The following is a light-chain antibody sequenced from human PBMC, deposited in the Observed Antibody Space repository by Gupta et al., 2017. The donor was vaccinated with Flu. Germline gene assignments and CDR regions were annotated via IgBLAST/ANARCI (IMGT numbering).Light chain of an antibody. J-gene: IGLJ2*01. CDR1: SSDVGGYNY. CDR3: SSYTSSSTQI. Sequence: QSALTQPASVSGSPGQSITISCPGTSSDVGGYNYVSWYQQHPGKAPKLMIYEVSKRPSGVSNRFSGSKSGNTASLTISGLQTEDEADYYCSSYTSSSTQIFGGGTKVTVL. V-gene: IGLV2-14*01. CDR2: EVS.